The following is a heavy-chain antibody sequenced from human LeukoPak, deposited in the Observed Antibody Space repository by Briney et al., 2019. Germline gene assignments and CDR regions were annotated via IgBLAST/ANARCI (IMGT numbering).Heavy chain of an antibody. Sequence: GGSLRLSCAASGFTFSSYAMSWVRQAPGKGLEWVSAISGSGGSTYYADSVKGRFTISRDNSKNTLYLQMNSLRAEDTAVYYCAKGLINYYDSSGYYYFDYWGQGTLVTVSS. CDR1: GFTFSSYA. CDR3: AKGLINYYDSSGYYYFDY. CDR2: ISGSGGST. V-gene: IGHV3-23*01. D-gene: IGHD3-22*01. J-gene: IGHJ4*02.